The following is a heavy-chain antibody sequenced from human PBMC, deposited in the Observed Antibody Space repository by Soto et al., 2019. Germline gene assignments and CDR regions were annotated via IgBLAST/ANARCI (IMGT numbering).Heavy chain of an antibody. Sequence: GGSLRLSCAASGFTFSSYAMSWVRQAPGKGLEWVSAISGSGGSTYYADSVKGRFTISRDNSKNTLYLQMNSLRAEDTAVFYFAKAAVLRYYFDYCGQGTLVTVSS. V-gene: IGHV3-23*01. CDR1: GFTFSSYA. D-gene: IGHD3-3*01. CDR3: AKAAVLRYYFDY. J-gene: IGHJ4*02. CDR2: ISGSGGST.